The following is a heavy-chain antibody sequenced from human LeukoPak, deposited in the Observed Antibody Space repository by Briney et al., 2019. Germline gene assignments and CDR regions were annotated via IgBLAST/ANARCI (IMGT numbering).Heavy chain of an antibody. D-gene: IGHD3-9*01. J-gene: IGHJ4*02. V-gene: IGHV3-23*01. Sequence: PGGSLRHSCAASGFTFSSYAVSWGRQAPRKGLGWVSAISGSGGSTYYADSAKGRFTISRDNSKNTLYLQMNSLRADETAVYYCAKVPYDIFTCYYPWGFEYWGQGTLVTVSS. CDR3: AKVPYDIFTCYYPWGFEY. CDR2: ISGSGGST. CDR1: GFTFSSYA.